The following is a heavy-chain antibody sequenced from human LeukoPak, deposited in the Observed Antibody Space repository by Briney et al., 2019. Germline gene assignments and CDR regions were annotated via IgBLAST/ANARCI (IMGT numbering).Heavy chain of an antibody. Sequence: SSETLSLTCTVSGGSISSSSYYWGWLRQPPGKGLEWIGSIYYSGSTYYNPSLKSRVTISVDTSKNQFSLKLSSVTAADTAVYYCARWYSYGGVRWYYYMDVWGKGTTVTVSS. V-gene: IGHV4-39*01. J-gene: IGHJ6*03. CDR1: GGSISSSSYY. CDR2: IYYSGST. D-gene: IGHD5-18*01. CDR3: ARWYSYGGVRWYYYMDV.